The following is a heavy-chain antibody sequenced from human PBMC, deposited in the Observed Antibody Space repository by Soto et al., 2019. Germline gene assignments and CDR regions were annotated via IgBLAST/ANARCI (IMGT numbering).Heavy chain of an antibody. CDR1: GRAITRYY. Sequence: QVDLVQSGAEVKKPGASVTISCKASGRAITRYYVHWVRQAPGRGLEWMGIINPGGGSASYAQKFQNGVTIDKGTSTDTVYMDLRSMRTEDTAVYYCARDTSGWSLNGLDVWGQGTMVNVSS. V-gene: IGHV1-46*01. CDR3: ARDTSGWSLNGLDV. J-gene: IGHJ6*02. CDR2: INPGGGSA. D-gene: IGHD6-19*01.